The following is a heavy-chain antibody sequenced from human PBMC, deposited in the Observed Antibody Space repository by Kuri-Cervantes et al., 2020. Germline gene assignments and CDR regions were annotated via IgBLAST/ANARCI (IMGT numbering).Heavy chain of an antibody. V-gene: IGHV4-39*01. D-gene: IGHD5-24*01. Sequence: SETLSLTCTVSGGSISSSTYYWAWIRQPPGKGLEWIGSIHYTGSTSYPPSLKSRITISSDTSKNQFSLELNSVTAADTAVYYCARHGDVGVPASNQHQPPNYWSQGTLVTVSS. J-gene: IGHJ4*02. CDR3: ARHGDVGVPASNQHQPPNY. CDR1: GGSISSSTYY. CDR2: IHYTGST.